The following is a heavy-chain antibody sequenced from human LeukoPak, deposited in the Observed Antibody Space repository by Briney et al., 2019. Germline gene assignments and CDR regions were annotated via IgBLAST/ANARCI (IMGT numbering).Heavy chain of an antibody. CDR2: ISGSGGST. CDR1: GFTFSSYA. V-gene: IGHV3-23*01. Sequence: PGGSLRLSCAASGFTFSSYAMSWVRQAPGKGLEWVSAISGSGGSTYYADSVKGRFTISRDNSKNTLYLQMNSLRAEDTAVYYCAKDRDRSIIVVVITSFDYWGQGTLVTVSS. CDR3: AKDRDRSIIVVVITSFDY. J-gene: IGHJ4*02. D-gene: IGHD3-22*01.